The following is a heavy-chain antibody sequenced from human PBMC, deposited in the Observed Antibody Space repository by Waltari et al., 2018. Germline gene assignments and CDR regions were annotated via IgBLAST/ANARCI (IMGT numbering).Heavy chain of an antibody. Sequence: EVQLVQSGAEVKKRGATVKISCKASGYTSIDYFMHWGQQAPGKGLEWVGRIDPEDGETVYAEKFQGRVTITADTSTDTSYLELSSLRSDDTAVYYCAPLPGGSGQTFDYWGQGTLLTVSS. CDR3: APLPGGSGQTFDY. CDR2: IDPEDGET. D-gene: IGHD3-10*01. V-gene: IGHV1-69-2*01. CDR1: GYTSIDYF. J-gene: IGHJ4*02.